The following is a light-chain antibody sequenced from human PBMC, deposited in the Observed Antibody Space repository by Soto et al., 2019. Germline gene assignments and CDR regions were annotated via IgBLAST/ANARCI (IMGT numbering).Light chain of an antibody. V-gene: IGLV1-40*01. CDR1: SSNIGAGYD. J-gene: IGLJ3*02. CDR3: QSYDSSLSSWV. Sequence: QAVVTQPPSVSGAPGQRVTISGTGSSSNIGAGYDVHWYQQLPGTAPKLLIYDNNNRPSGVPDRFSGSKSGTSASLAITGLQAEDEADYYCQSYDSSLSSWVFGGGTQLTVL. CDR2: DNN.